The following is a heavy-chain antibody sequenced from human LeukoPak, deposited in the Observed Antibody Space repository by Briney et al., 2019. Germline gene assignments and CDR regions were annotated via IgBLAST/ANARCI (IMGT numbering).Heavy chain of an antibody. J-gene: IGHJ4*02. D-gene: IGHD1-26*01. CDR3: ARAVRTVGATRRIDY. CDR2: INPNSGGT. Sequence: ASVKVSCKASGGTFSSYAISWVRQAPGQGLEWMGWINPNSGGTNYAQKFQGRVTMTRDTSISTAYMELSRLRSDDTAVYYCARAVRTVGATRRIDYWGQGTLVTVSS. V-gene: IGHV1-2*02. CDR1: GGTFSSYA.